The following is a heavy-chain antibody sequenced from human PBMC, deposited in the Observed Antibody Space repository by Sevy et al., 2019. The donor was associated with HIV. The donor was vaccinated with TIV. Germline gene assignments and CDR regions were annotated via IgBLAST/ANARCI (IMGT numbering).Heavy chain of an antibody. V-gene: IGHV3-30-3*01. Sequence: GGSLRLSCEVSGFTFRSYWMAWVRQAPGKGLEWVAVISYDGSNKYYADSVKGRFTISRDNSKNTLYLQMNSLRAEDTAVYYCARDESGIADYWGQGTLVTVSS. CDR3: ARDESGIADY. CDR2: ISYDGSNK. D-gene: IGHD6-13*01. J-gene: IGHJ4*02. CDR1: GFTFRSYW.